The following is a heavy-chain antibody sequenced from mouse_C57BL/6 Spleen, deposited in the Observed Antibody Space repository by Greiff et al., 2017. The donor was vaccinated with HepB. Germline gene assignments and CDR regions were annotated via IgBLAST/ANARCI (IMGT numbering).Heavy chain of an antibody. V-gene: IGHV2-5*01. CDR2: IWRGGST. CDR1: GFSLTSYG. Sequence: QVQLKESGPGLVQPSQSLSITCTVSGFSLTSYGVHWVRQSPGKGLEWLGVIWRGGSTDYNAAYMSRLSITKDNSKSQVFSNMNRLHPDATAIYYCAKTGPNWEFAYWGQGTLVTVSA. CDR3: AKTGPNWEFAY. J-gene: IGHJ3*01. D-gene: IGHD4-1*01.